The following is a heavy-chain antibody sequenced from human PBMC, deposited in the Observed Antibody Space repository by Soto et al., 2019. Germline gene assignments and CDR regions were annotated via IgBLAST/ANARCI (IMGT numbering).Heavy chain of an antibody. D-gene: IGHD1-1*01. CDR2: IWYDGSQR. CDR3: ARDHRMGSTAWFDL. CDR1: VFSFVSYG. Sequence: GALRLAGAAPVFSFVSYGMHWVRQTPGKGLQWVAVIWYDGSQRYYADSVKGRFTISRDNTKNTVDLQMNSLRVEDTAVYYCARDHRMGSTAWFDLWGQGTLVTVSS. V-gene: IGHV3-33*01. J-gene: IGHJ5*02.